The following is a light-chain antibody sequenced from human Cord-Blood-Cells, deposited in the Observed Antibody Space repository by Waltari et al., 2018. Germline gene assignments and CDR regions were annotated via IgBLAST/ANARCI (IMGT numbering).Light chain of an antibody. CDR3: QQYGSSPPVT. CDR2: GAS. Sequence: EIVLTQSPGTLSLSPGERATLSCRASQSVSSSYLAWYQQKTGQAPRLLIYGASSRATGIPDRCSGSGSGTDFTLTISRLEPEDFAVYYCQQYGSSPPVTFGQGTRLEIK. J-gene: IGKJ5*01. CDR1: QSVSSSY. V-gene: IGKV3-20*01.